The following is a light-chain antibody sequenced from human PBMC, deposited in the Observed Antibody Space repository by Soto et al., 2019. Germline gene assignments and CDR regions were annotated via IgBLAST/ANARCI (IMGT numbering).Light chain of an antibody. CDR2: AAS. Sequence: DIQLTQSPSFLSASVGDRVTITCRASQGISSYLAWYQQKPGKAPELLIYAASTLQSGVPSRFSGSGSGTDFTLTISCLQSEDFATYYCQQYYSFPPDFGQGTRLEIK. CDR1: QGISSY. J-gene: IGKJ5*01. V-gene: IGKV1-9*01. CDR3: QQYYSFPPD.